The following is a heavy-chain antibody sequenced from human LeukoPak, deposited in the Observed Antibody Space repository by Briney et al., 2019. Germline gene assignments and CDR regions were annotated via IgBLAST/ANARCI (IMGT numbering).Heavy chain of an antibody. J-gene: IGHJ2*01. CDR1: SGSISSGGYY. V-gene: IGHV4-31*03. CDR3: ARDGGSSGYRYFDL. D-gene: IGHD3-22*01. Sequence: SQTLSLTCIVSSGSISSGGYYWRWIRQHPGKGLEWFGYISHSGGTLYNPSLKSRFMISLDTSKNQIALKLTSVTDADTGVYYCARDGGSSGYRYFDLWGRGTLVTVSS. CDR2: ISHSGGT.